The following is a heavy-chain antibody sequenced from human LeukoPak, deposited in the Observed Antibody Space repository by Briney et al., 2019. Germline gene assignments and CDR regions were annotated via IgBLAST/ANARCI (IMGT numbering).Heavy chain of an antibody. J-gene: IGHJ4*02. V-gene: IGHV4-61*01. CDR1: GGSVSSGSYY. D-gene: IGHD5-24*01. CDR3: ARDWSRDGYNDY. Sequence: PSETLSLTCTVSGGSVSSGSYYWSWIRQPPGKGLEWIGYIYYSGSTNYNPSLKSRVTISVDTSKNQFSLKLSSVTAADTAVYYCARDWSRDGYNDYWGQGTLVTVSS. CDR2: IYYSGST.